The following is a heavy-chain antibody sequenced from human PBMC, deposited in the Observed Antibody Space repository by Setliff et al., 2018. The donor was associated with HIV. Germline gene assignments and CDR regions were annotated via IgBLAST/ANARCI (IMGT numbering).Heavy chain of an antibody. J-gene: IGHJ6*04. CDR2: ILYDGSDK. V-gene: IGHV3-33*08. CDR1: GFTFSSYS. CDR3: ARDRVESLWSGELNYVDV. Sequence: LRLSCAASGFTFSSYSLHWVRQPPGKGLEWVALILYDGSDKYYGDPAKGRFTIYRDNSKNTLYLQMNSLRAEDTAVYYCARDRVESLWSGELNYVDVWGKGTTVTVSS. D-gene: IGHD3-10*01.